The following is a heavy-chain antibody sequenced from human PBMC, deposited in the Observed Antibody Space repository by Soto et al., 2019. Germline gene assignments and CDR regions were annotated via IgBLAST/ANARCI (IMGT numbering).Heavy chain of an antibody. J-gene: IGHJ4*02. CDR3: ARGRYGDY. V-gene: IGHV1-18*01. D-gene: IGHD1-1*01. Sequence: QVHLVQSGAEVKKPGASVKVSCKGSGYAFTTYGITWVRQAPGQGLEWMGWISAHNGNTNYAQKLQGRGTVTRDTSTSTAYMELMSLRSDDTAAYYCARGRYGDYWGQGALVTVSS. CDR1: GYAFTTYG. CDR2: ISAHNGNT.